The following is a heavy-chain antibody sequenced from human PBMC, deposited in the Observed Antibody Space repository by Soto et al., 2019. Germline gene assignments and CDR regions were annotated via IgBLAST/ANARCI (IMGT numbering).Heavy chain of an antibody. CDR1: GGSISSSSYY. D-gene: IGHD3-3*01. J-gene: IGHJ4*02. Sequence: SETLSLTCTVSGGSISSSSYYWGWIRQPPGKGLEWIGSIYYSGSTYYNPSLKSRVTISVDTSKNQFSLKLSSVTAADTAVYYCARRDGTDYDFWSGYPPPHPRENFDYWGQGTLVTVSS. CDR3: ARRDGTDYDFWSGYPPPHPRENFDY. CDR2: IYYSGST. V-gene: IGHV4-39*01.